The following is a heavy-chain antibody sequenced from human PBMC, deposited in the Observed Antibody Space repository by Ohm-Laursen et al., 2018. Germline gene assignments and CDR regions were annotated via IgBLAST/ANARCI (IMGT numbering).Heavy chain of an antibody. CDR3: ANGDYYDRGNAFDI. CDR2: ISGSGGST. D-gene: IGHD3-22*01. Sequence: SLRLSCTASGFTFSSYAMSWVRQAPGKGLEWVSAISGSGGSTYYADSVKGRFTISRDNSKNTLYLQMNSLRAEDTAVYYCANGDYYDRGNAFDIWGQGTMVTVSS. V-gene: IGHV3-23*01. J-gene: IGHJ3*02. CDR1: GFTFSSYA.